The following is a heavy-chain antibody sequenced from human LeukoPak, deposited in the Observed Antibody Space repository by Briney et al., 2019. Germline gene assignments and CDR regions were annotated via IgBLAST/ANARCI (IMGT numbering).Heavy chain of an antibody. J-gene: IGHJ4*02. CDR1: GFTFSSYA. D-gene: IGHD3-3*01. V-gene: IGHV3-30-3*01. CDR3: AKDRRFLEWLFDY. Sequence: GGSLRLSCAASGFTFSSYAMHWVRQAPGKGLEWVAVISYDGSNKYYADSVKGRFTISRDNSKNTLYLQMNSLRAEDTAVYYCAKDRRFLEWLFDYWGQGTLVTVSS. CDR2: ISYDGSNK.